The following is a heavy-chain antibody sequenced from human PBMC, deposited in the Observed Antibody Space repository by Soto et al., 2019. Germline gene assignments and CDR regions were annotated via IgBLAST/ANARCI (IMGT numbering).Heavy chain of an antibody. CDR3: ARQAYCGMDV. Sequence: PVESLKISCNGSGYSFTIYWIGLVLQMPGKGLEWMGIIYPGDSDTIYSPSFQGQVTISADKSISTAYLQWSSLKASDTAMYYCARQAYCGMDVWGQGTTVTVSS. CDR2: IYPGDSDT. V-gene: IGHV5-51*01. CDR1: GYSFTIYW. J-gene: IGHJ6*02.